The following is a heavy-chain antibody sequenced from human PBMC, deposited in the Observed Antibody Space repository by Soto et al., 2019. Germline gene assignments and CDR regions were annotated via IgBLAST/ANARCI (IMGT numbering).Heavy chain of an antibody. J-gene: IGHJ6*02. CDR3: ARDPPTNPLYYYGMDV. CDR2: ISSSGSTI. V-gene: IGHV3-48*03. Sequence: QPGGSLRLSCAASGFTFSSYEMNWVRQAPGKGLEWVSYISSSGSTIYYADSVKGRFTISRDNAKNSLYLQMNSLRAEDTAVYYCARDPPTNPLYYYGMDVWGQGTTVTVS. CDR1: GFTFSSYE.